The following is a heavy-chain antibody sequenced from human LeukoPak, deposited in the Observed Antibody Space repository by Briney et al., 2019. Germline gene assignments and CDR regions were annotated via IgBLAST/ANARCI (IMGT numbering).Heavy chain of an antibody. CDR1: GFTFSSYA. V-gene: IGHV3-23*01. D-gene: IGHD6-6*01. CDR2: ISGSGGST. Sequence: GGSLRLSCAASGFTFSSYAMSWVRQAPGKGLEWVSAISGSGGSTYYADSVKGRFTISRDNSKNTLYLQMNSLRAEDTAVYYCARDPGYSSSSIARNYFDYWGQGTLVTVSS. J-gene: IGHJ4*02. CDR3: ARDPGYSSSSIARNYFDY.